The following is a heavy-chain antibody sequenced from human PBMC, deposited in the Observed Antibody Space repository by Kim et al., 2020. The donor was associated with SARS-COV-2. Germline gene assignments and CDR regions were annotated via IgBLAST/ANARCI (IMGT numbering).Heavy chain of an antibody. J-gene: IGHJ4*02. CDR3: ARDVFSVNYFDY. Sequence: TDYADSMKGGFTISRGISKRTVYLQMKSLRAKDTAVYYCARDVFSVNYFDYWGQGILVTVSS. CDR2: T. D-gene: IGHD3-16*01. V-gene: IGHV3-53*01.